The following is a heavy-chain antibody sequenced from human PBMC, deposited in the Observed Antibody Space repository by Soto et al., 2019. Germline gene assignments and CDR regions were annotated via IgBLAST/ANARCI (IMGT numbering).Heavy chain of an antibody. Sequence: ASVKVSCKASGYTFTTYGISWVRQAPGRGLEWMGWISPYNGTTKYAEKFQGEMTMTTDTATSTDYMDLRSLRSDDTAVYYCARDGERDTGLNFYYYLHGMDAWGQGTRVTVS. D-gene: IGHD1-1*01. CDR3: ARDGERDTGLNFYYYLHGMDA. CDR2: ISPYNGTT. V-gene: IGHV1-18*04. J-gene: IGHJ6*02. CDR1: GYTFTTYG.